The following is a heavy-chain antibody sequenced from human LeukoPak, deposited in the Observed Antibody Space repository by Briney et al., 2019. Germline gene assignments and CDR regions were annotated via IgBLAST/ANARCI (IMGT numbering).Heavy chain of an antibody. CDR3: ARGRYLTTRGGAAAGFLDY. Sequence: ASVKVSCKASGGTFSSYAISWVRQAPGKGLEWMGGIIPIFGTANYAQKFQGRVTITADKSTSTAYMELSSLRSEDTAVYYCARGRYLTTRGGAAAGFLDYWGQGSLVSVST. V-gene: IGHV1-69*06. CDR2: IIPIFGTA. D-gene: IGHD6-13*01. CDR1: GGTFSSYA. J-gene: IGHJ4*02.